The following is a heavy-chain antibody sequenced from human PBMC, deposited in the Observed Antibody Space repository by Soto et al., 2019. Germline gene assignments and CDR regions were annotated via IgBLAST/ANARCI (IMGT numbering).Heavy chain of an antibody. CDR1: GFTFSSYW. J-gene: IGHJ6*03. CDR3: VTSVGYYYYMDV. Sequence: GGSLRLSCAASGFTFSSYWMHWVRQAPGKGLVWVSRINSDGSSTSYADSVKGRFTISRDNAKNTLYLQMNSLRAEDTAVYYCVTSVGYYYYMDVWGKGTTVTAP. CDR2: INSDGSST. V-gene: IGHV3-74*01.